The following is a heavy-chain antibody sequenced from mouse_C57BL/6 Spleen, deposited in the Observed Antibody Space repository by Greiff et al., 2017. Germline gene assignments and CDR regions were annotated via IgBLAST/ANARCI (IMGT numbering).Heavy chain of an antibody. CDR3: ARSGYDYDVEYYAMDY. CDR1: GYTFTSYG. CDR2: IYPRRGNT. D-gene: IGHD2-4*01. V-gene: IGHV1-81*01. J-gene: IGHJ4*01. Sequence: VQLQQSGAELARPGASVKLSCKASGYTFTSYGISWVKQRTGQGLEWIGEIYPRRGNTYYNEKFKGKATLTADKSSSTADMELRSLTSEDSAVYFCARSGYDYDVEYYAMDYWGQGTSVTVSS.